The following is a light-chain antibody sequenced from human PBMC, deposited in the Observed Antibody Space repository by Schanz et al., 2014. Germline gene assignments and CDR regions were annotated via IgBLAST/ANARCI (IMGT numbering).Light chain of an antibody. CDR2: GAS. V-gene: IGKV3D-20*02. Sequence: EIVLTQSPGTLSLSPGERATLSCRASQSVSSSYLAWYQHIPGQAPRLLIYGASSRPTGIPDRFSGSGSGTEFTLTISSLQSEDFAVYYCQQRSNWPLTFGGGTKLDLK. CDR3: QQRSNWPLT. J-gene: IGKJ4*01. CDR1: QSVSSSY.